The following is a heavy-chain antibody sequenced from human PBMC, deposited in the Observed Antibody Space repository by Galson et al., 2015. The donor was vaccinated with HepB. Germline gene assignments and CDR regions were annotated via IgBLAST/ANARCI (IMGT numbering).Heavy chain of an antibody. CDR3: AKGPGAAAGKGYFQH. D-gene: IGHD6-13*01. CDR1: GFNFDNYA. V-gene: IGHV3-9*01. J-gene: IGHJ1*01. Sequence: SLRLSCAASGFNFDNYAMHWVRQAPGKGLEWVSGVSWNSGNIDHADSVKGRFTISRDNAKDSLYLQMNSLTVEDTASYYCAKGPGAAAGKGYFQHWGQSILVIVSS. CDR2: VSWNSGNI.